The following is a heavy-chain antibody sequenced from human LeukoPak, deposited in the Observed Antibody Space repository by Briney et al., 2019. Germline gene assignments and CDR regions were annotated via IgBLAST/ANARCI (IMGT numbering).Heavy chain of an antibody. CDR3: ASSRQVDS. J-gene: IGHJ4*02. CDR1: GFTFSSYA. CDR2: ISYDGSNK. Sequence: GGSLRLSCAASGFTFSSYAMHWVRQAPGKGLEWVAVISYDGSNKYYADSVKGRFTISRDNAKNSLYLQMNSLRDEDTAVYYCASSRQVDSWGQGTLVTISS. V-gene: IGHV3-30-3*01.